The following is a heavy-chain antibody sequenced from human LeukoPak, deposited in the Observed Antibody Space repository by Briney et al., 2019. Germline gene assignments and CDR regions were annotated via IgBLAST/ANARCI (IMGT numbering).Heavy chain of an antibody. J-gene: IGHJ4*02. Sequence: KASQTLSLTCAVYGGSFSGYYWSWIRQPPGKGLEWIGEINHSGSTNYNPSLKSRVTISVDTSKNQFSLKLSSVTAADTAVYYCARGAIAVAGSFDYWGQGTLVTVSS. D-gene: IGHD6-19*01. CDR3: ARGAIAVAGSFDY. CDR1: GGSFSGYY. V-gene: IGHV4-34*01. CDR2: INHSGST.